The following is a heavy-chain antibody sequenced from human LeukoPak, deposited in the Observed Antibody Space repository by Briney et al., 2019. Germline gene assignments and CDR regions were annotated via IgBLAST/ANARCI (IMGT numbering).Heavy chain of an antibody. CDR1: GGSISCYY. V-gene: IGHV4-59*01. D-gene: IGHD2-21*02. CDR3: ARVYCGGDCYLAGAFDI. Sequence: TSETLSLTCTVSGGSISCYYWSWIRQPPGKGLEWIGYIYYSGSTNYNPSLKSRVTISVDTSKNQFSLKLSSVTAADTAVYYCARVYCGGDCYLAGAFDIWGQGTMVTVSS. J-gene: IGHJ3*02. CDR2: IYYSGST.